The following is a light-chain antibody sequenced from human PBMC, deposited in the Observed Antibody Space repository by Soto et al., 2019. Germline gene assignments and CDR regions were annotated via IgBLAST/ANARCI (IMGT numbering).Light chain of an antibody. CDR1: QNISNY. V-gene: IGKV1-39*01. CDR2: SAS. J-gene: IGKJ4*01. CDR3: QQSYSRPLS. Sequence: DIQMTQSPSSLSASVGDRVTITCRASQNISNYLNWYQQKPGKAPRLLICSASSLQSGVPPRFSGSGSETNFTLTISSLKPEDFAAYYCQQSYSRPLSFGGGTKVEIK.